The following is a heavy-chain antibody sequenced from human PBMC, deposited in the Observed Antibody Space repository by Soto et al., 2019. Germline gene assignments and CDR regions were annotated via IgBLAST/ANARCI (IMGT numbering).Heavy chain of an antibody. CDR2: ISGSGGST. Sequence: SLRLSCAASGSTFSSYAMSWVRQAPGKGLEWVSAISGSGGSTYYADSVKGRFTISRDNSKNTLYLQMNSLRVEDTAVYYCAKAPGVNYYDSSGYYYPQFWDYWGQGTLVTVSS. J-gene: IGHJ4*02. CDR3: AKAPGVNYYDSSGYYYPQFWDY. D-gene: IGHD3-22*01. CDR1: GSTFSSYA. V-gene: IGHV3-23*01.